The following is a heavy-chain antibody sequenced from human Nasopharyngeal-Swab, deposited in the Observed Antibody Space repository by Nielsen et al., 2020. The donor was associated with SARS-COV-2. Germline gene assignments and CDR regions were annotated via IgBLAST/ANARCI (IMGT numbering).Heavy chain of an antibody. CDR3: ARAKYVDTDNSDYGMDV. V-gene: IGHV3-33*01. D-gene: IGHD5-18*01. CDR2: IWYDGSNK. J-gene: IGHJ6*02. CDR1: GFTFSSYG. Sequence: GESLKISCAASGFTFSSYGMHWVRQAPGKGLEWVAVIWYDGSNKYYADSVKGRFTISRDNSKNTLYLQMNSLRAEDTAVYYCARAKYVDTDNSDYGMDVWGQGTTVTVSS.